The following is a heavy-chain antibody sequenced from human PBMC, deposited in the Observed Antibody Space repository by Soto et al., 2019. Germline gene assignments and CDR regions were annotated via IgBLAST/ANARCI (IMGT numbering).Heavy chain of an antibody. CDR3: ARVGVRGMAV. CDR2: MNPNSGNP. J-gene: IGHJ6*02. V-gene: IGHV1-8*01. D-gene: IGHD3-16*01. Sequence: QVQLVQSGAEVKKPGASVKVSCKASGYTFTSHDINWVRQAPGQGLEWMGWMNPNSGNPGYAQKCQGRVTMTRNTSISTAYMELSSLRSEETAVYYCARVGVRGMAVWGQGTRVTVSS. CDR1: GYTFTSHD.